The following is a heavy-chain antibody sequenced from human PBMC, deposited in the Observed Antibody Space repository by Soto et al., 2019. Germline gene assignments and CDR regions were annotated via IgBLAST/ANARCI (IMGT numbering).Heavy chain of an antibody. J-gene: IGHJ4*02. CDR2: ISYLGTKT. CDR3: ARTDTGVTYFEF. Sequence: QVQLVESGGGVVQPGMSLRLSCADSGFTFSEYDMHWVRQAPGKGLEWVALISYLGTKTDYADSVNGRFTIARDNFKKTVSLQMESLRAEDSAVYFCARTDTGVTYFEFWGRGTLVTVSS. V-gene: IGHV3-33*08. D-gene: IGHD3-16*01. CDR1: GFTFSEYD.